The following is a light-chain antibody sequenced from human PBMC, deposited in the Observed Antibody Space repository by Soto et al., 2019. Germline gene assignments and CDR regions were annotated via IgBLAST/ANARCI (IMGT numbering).Light chain of an antibody. CDR3: QQYNSYSRWT. J-gene: IGKJ1*01. V-gene: IGKV3-15*01. CDR1: QSVSSN. Sequence: EIVMTQSPATLSVSPGERATLSCRASQSVSSNLAWYQQKPGQAPRLLIYGASTRDTGIPSRFSGSGSGTEFTLTISSLQPDDFATYYCQQYNSYSRWTFGQGTKVDIK. CDR2: GAS.